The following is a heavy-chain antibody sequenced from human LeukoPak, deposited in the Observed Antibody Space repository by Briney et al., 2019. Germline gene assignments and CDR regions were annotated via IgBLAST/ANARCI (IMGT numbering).Heavy chain of an antibody. Sequence: GGSLRLSCAASGFTFSSYAMSWVRQAPGKGLEWVSAISGSGGSTYYADSVKDRFTISRDNSKNTLYLQMNSLRAEDTAVYYCAKKGQWLDIYYFDYWGQGTLVTVSS. V-gene: IGHV3-23*01. CDR3: AKKGQWLDIYYFDY. CDR1: GFTFSSYA. CDR2: ISGSGGST. J-gene: IGHJ4*02. D-gene: IGHD6-19*01.